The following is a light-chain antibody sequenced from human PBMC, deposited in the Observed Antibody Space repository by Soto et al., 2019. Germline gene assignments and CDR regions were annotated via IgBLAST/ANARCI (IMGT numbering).Light chain of an antibody. CDR1: QSLLHSNGYNY. Sequence: DIVMTQSPLSLPVTPGEPASISCRSSQSLLHSNGYNYLDWYLQKPGQSPKLLIYWASTRESGVPDRFSGSGSGTDFTLTISSLQSEDSAVYYCHQYSNWPPWTFGPGTKVDIK. J-gene: IGKJ1*01. CDR2: WAS. CDR3: HQYSNWPPWT. V-gene: IGKV2-28*01.